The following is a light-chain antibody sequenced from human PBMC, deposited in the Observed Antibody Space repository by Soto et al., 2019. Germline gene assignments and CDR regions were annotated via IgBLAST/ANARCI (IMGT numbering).Light chain of an antibody. CDR2: GAS. CDR3: QHYGCSSPRFT. CDR1: QSVNKKS. J-gene: IGKJ3*01. Sequence: EIVLTQSPGTLSLSPGERATLACRASQSVNKKSLAWYQQKPGQAPRPLIYGASSTATGIADRFSGSGSGTVFTLSISSLEPEDVAVKYCQHYGCSSPRFTCGPGTKVEIK. V-gene: IGKV3-20*01.